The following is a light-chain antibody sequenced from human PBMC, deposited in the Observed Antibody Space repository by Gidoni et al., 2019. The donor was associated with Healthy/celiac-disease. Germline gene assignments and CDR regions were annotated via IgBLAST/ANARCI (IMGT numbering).Light chain of an antibody. V-gene: IGLV3-1*01. CDR2: QAS. CDR1: NLGDKY. Sequence: SYELTQPPSVSVSPGQTASITCSGANLGDKYACWYQQKPGQSPVLVIYQASKRPSGIPERFSGSNSGNTATLTISGTQAMDEADYYCQAWDSSRVVFGGGTKLTVL. CDR3: QAWDSSRVV. J-gene: IGLJ2*01.